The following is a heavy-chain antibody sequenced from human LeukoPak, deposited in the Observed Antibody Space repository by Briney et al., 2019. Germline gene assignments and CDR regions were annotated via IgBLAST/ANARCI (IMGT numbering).Heavy chain of an antibody. CDR3: ARDFRPVVGTAGAFDS. D-gene: IGHD2-2*01. J-gene: IGHJ4*02. CDR2: ISSSGSTI. CDR1: GFTFSSYE. Sequence: GGSLRLSCAASGFTFSSYEMNWVRQAPGQGLEWVSYISSSGSTIYYADSVKGRFTISRDNSKNTLYLQMNSLRAEDTAVYYCARDFRPVVGTAGAFDSWGQGTLVTVSS. V-gene: IGHV3-48*03.